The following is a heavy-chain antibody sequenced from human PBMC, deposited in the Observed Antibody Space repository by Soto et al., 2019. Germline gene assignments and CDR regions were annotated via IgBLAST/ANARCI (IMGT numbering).Heavy chain of an antibody. V-gene: IGHV4-59*08. CDR2: IYYSGTS. CDR3: ASRVPTSQTSYVAFNY. Sequence: SETPSITCTVSGASFSSHFWSWIRQPPGKELEWIGFIYYSGTSDYNPSLKSRVTMSMDTSNNQISLKLSSVAATDTAVYFCASRVPTSQTSYVAFNYWCQGQLVT. J-gene: IGHJ4*01. CDR1: GASFSSHF. D-gene: IGHD3-16*01.